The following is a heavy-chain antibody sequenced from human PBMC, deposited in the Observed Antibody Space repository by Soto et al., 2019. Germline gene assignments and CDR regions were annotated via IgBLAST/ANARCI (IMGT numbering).Heavy chain of an antibody. CDR3: AKDRLDIVVVPAAFDY. CDR1: GFTFSSYA. V-gene: IGHV3-23*01. J-gene: IGHJ4*02. D-gene: IGHD2-2*03. CDR2: ISGSGGST. Sequence: PGGSLRLSCAASGFTFSSYAMSWVRQAPGKGLEWVSAISGSGGSTYYADSVKGRFTISRDNSKNTLYLQMNSLRAEDTAVYYCAKDRLDIVVVPAAFDYWGQGTLVTVSS.